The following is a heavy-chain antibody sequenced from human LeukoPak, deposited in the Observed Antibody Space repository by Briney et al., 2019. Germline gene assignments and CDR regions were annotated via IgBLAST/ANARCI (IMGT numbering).Heavy chain of an antibody. V-gene: IGHV1-8*03. CDR1: RYTFTSYD. J-gene: IGHJ3*02. Sequence: GASVKVSCKASRYTFTSYDINWVRQATGQGLEWMGWMNPNSGNTGYAQKFQGRVTITRNTSISTAYMELSSLRSEDTAVYYCATGYKYGRDAFDIWGQGTMVTVSS. CDR2: MNPNSGNT. D-gene: IGHD1-1*01. CDR3: ATGYKYGRDAFDI.